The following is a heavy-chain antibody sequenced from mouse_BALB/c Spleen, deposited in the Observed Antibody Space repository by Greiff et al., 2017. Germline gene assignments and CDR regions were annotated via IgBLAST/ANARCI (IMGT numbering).Heavy chain of an antibody. CDR1: GYSITSGYS. J-gene: IGHJ2*01. CDR3: ARRGEVPSYYDDSSDYFDY. Sequence: VQLKESGPDLVKPSQSLSLTCTVTGYSITSGYSWYWIRQSPGNKLQWMGYIHYSGSTNYNPPLKSRTSLTRDTSKNQFFLQMNAVTTEDTATYYDARRGEVPSYYDDSSDYFDYWGQGTTLTVSS. CDR2: IHYSGST. V-gene: IGHV3-1*02. D-gene: IGHD1-1*02.